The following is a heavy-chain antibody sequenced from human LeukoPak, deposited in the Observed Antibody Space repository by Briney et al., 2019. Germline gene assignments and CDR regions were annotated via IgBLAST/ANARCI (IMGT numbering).Heavy chain of an antibody. V-gene: IGHV3-66*01. CDR2: IYSGGST. CDR3: ARDTGGYSYGFDY. J-gene: IGHJ4*02. Sequence: GGSLRLSCAASGFTFYNYAMSWVRQAPGKGLEWVSVIYSGGSTYYADSVKGRFTISRDNSKNTLYLQMNSLRAEDTAVYYCARDTGGYSYGFDYWGQGTLVTVSS. CDR1: GFTFYNYA. D-gene: IGHD5-18*01.